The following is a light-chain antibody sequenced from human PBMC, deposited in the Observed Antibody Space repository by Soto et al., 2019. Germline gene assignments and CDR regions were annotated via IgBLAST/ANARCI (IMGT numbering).Light chain of an antibody. CDR2: SNN. V-gene: IGLV1-44*01. Sequence: QAVVTQPPSASGTPGQRVTISCSGSSSNIGSNTVNWYQQLPGTAPKLLIYSNNQRPSGVPDRFSGSKSGTSASLAISGLQSAEEADYYCAAWDDSLNGWVFGGGTKLTVL. J-gene: IGLJ3*02. CDR1: SSNIGSNT. CDR3: AAWDDSLNGWV.